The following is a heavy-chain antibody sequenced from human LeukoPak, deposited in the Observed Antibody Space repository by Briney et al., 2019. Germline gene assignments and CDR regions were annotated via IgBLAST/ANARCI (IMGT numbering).Heavy chain of an antibody. J-gene: IGHJ3*02. V-gene: IGHV1-69*06. Sequence: SVKVSCKASGGTFSSYAISWVRQAPGQGLEWMGGIIPIFGTANYAQKFQGRVTITADKSTSTAYMELSSLRSQDTAVYYCARRYFNSSVAFDIWGQGTMVTVSS. CDR3: ARRYFNSSVAFDI. D-gene: IGHD2/OR15-2a*01. CDR1: GGTFSSYA. CDR2: IIPIFGTA.